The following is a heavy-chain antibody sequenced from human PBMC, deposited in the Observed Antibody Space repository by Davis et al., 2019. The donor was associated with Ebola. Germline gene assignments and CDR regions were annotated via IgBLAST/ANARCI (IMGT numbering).Heavy chain of an antibody. V-gene: IGHV3-48*02. CDR1: GFTFSTYG. D-gene: IGHD6-19*01. Sequence: PGGSLRLSCAASGFTFSTYGMTWVRQAPGKGLEWVSHINSGGSYISYTDSVKGRFIISRDDAKSTVYLQMNSLRDEDTAIYYCATEPEGWLDFDYWGQGTLVTVSS. CDR3: ATEPEGWLDFDY. J-gene: IGHJ4*02. CDR2: INSGGSYI.